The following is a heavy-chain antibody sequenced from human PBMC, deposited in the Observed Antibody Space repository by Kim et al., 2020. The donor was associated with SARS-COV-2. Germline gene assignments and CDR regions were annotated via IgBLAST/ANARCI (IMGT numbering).Heavy chain of an antibody. J-gene: IGHJ4*02. V-gene: IGHV5-10-1*01. Sequence: GESLKISCKGSGYSFTSYWISWVRQMPGKGLEWMGRIDPSDSYTNYSPSFQGHVTISADKSISTAYLQWSSLKASDTAMYYCARLRRDYYDSSGYSLSHFDYWGQGTLVTVSS. CDR3: ARLRRDYYDSSGYSLSHFDY. CDR2: IDPSDSYT. D-gene: IGHD3-22*01. CDR1: GYSFTSYW.